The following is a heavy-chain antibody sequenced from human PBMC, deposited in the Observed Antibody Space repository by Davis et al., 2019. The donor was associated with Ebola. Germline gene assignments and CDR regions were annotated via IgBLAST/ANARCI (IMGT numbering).Heavy chain of an antibody. Sequence: AASVKVSCKASGYTFTRYAIHWVRLAPGQGLEWMGYINAGNGYATYSQRFQGRVTITTDTSASTAYMELSSLTSEDTGVYYCASDGYWGQGTLVTVSS. V-gene: IGHV1-3*01. CDR3: ASDGY. J-gene: IGHJ4*02. CDR1: GYTFTRYA. CDR2: INAGNGYA.